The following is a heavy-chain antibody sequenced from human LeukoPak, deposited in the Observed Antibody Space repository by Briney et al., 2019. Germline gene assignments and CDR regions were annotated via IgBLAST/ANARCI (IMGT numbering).Heavy chain of an antibody. J-gene: IGHJ2*01. CDR2: IYKTVNT. D-gene: IGHD6-19*01. CDR1: GGSISSYY. V-gene: IGHV4-59*01. CDR3: ARDEGNGWPLGWHFDL. Sequence: SETLSLTCTVSGGSISSYYWSWVRQPPGKGLEWIGYIYKTVNTNYNPSPKSRATISVDTSKGQFSLKLPSVTAADTAVYFCARDEGNGWPLGWHFDLWGRGTLVTVSS.